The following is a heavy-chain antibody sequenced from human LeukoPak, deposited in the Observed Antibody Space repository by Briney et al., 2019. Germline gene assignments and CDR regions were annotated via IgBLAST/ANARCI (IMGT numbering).Heavy chain of an antibody. CDR2: ISGGGGST. Sequence: GGSLRLSCVASGFSFSSYSMNWVRQAPGKGLEWVSGISGGGGSTYYADSVKGRFTISRDNSKNTLFLQMNSLRVEDTAVYYCARADGDCRSFDYWGQGTLVTVSS. CDR1: GFSFSSYS. V-gene: IGHV3-23*01. CDR3: ARADGDCRSFDY. J-gene: IGHJ4*02. D-gene: IGHD2-21*02.